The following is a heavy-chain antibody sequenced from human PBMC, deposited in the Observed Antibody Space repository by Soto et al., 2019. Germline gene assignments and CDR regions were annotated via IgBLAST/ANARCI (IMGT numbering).Heavy chain of an antibody. CDR3: ARDYGDYSYYFDY. CDR2: IIPILGIA. J-gene: IGHJ4*02. D-gene: IGHD4-17*01. V-gene: IGHV1-69*02. Sequence: QVQLVQSGAEVKKPGSSVKVSCKASGGTFSSYTISWVRQAPGQGLEWMGRIIPILGIANYAQKFQGRVTITADKSTSTAYMELSSLRSEDTAVYYCARDYGDYSYYFDYWGQGTLVTVSS. CDR1: GGTFSSYT.